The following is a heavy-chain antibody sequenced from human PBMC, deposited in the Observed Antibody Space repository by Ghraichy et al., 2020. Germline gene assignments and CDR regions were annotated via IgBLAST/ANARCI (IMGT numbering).Heavy chain of an antibody. V-gene: IGHV3-48*03. CDR3: ARDPSGWYRSFDY. J-gene: IGHJ4*02. D-gene: IGHD6-19*01. CDR1: GFTFSNYE. CDR2: ISSSGSTI. Sequence: GGSLRLSCAASGFTFSNYEMNWVRRAPGKGLEWVSYISSSGSTIYYGDSVKGRFTISRDNAKNSLYLQMNSLRAEDTAVYYCARDPSGWYRSFDYWGQGTLVTVSS.